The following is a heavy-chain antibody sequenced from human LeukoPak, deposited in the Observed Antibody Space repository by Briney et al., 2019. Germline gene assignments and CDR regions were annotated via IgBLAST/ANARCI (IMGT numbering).Heavy chain of an antibody. CDR1: GGSFSGYY. V-gene: IGHV4-30-4*01. Sequence: SETLSLTCAVYGGSFSGYYWSWIRQPPGKGLEWIGYIYYSGSTYYNPSLKSRVTISVDTSKNQFSLKLSSVTAADTAVYYCARDYYDSSGYYMSDYYYGMDVWGQGTTVTVSS. CDR2: IYYSGST. D-gene: IGHD3-22*01. J-gene: IGHJ6*02. CDR3: ARDYYDSSGYYMSDYYYGMDV.